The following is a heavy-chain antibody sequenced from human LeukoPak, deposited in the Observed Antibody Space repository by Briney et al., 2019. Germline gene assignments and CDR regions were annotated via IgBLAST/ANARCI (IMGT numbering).Heavy chain of an antibody. CDR2: ISSSGSTI. CDR1: GFTFSSYE. J-gene: IGHJ4*02. V-gene: IGHV3-48*03. CDR3: ARVWSDMESGYIDY. D-gene: IGHD3-22*01. Sequence: GGSLRLSCAASGFTFSSYEMNWVRQAPGKGLEWVSYISSSGSTIYYADSVKGRFTISRDNAKNSLYLQMNSLRAEDTAVYYCARVWSDMESGYIDYWGQGTLVTVSS.